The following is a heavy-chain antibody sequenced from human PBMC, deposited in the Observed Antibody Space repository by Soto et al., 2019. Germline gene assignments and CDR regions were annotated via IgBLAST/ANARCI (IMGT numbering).Heavy chain of an antibody. CDR2: IYYSGST. Sequence: QVQLQESGPGLVKPSQTLSLTCTVSGGSISSGGYYWSWIRQHPGKGLEWIGYIYYSGSTYYNPSLKSRVTTAVDTSKNLCSRKLSSVTAADTAVYYCARDGNDDSSGYQNWYFDLWGRGTLVTVSS. J-gene: IGHJ2*01. CDR3: ARDGNDDSSGYQNWYFDL. CDR1: GGSISSGGYY. V-gene: IGHV4-31*03. D-gene: IGHD3-22*01.